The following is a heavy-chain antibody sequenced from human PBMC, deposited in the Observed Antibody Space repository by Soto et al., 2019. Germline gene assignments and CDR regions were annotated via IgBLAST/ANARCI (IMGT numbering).Heavy chain of an antibody. CDR2: ISGYNGNT. CDR1: GYTFTNYG. V-gene: IGHV1-18*01. CDR3: AREGPAPYYYYGMDV. Sequence: QVQLVQSGAEVKKPGASVKVSCKASGYTFTNYGFSWVRQAPGQGLEWMGWISGYNGNTKYVEKFQGRVTMTADTPTSTAHMELRSLRSDDTAVYYCAREGPAPYYYYGMDVWGQGTAVTVSS. J-gene: IGHJ6*02.